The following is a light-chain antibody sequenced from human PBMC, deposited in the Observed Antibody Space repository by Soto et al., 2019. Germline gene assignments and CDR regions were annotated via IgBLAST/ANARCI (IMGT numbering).Light chain of an antibody. CDR1: SSDVGSYNL. V-gene: IGLV2-14*02. J-gene: IGLJ1*01. Sequence: QSVLTQPASVSGSPGQSITISCTGTSSDVGSYNLVSWYQQEPGKAPKLMIYEVSKRPSGVSNRFSGSRSANTASLTISGLQAQDEADYYCSSYSSNNILSYVFGTGTKLTVL. CDR2: EVS. CDR3: SSYSSNNILSYV.